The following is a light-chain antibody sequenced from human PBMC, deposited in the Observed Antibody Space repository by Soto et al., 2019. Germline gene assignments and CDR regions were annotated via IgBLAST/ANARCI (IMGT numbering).Light chain of an antibody. CDR2: SAS. Sequence: EIAMTQSPATLSVSPGERATLSCRASQSISTELAWYQQIPGQPRRLLIYSASTRATGVPARFTGSGSGSEFTLTISGLQSEDFVIYYCQQGHNWPLTFGQGTRLEI. V-gene: IGKV3-15*01. CDR3: QQGHNWPLT. J-gene: IGKJ2*01. CDR1: QSISTE.